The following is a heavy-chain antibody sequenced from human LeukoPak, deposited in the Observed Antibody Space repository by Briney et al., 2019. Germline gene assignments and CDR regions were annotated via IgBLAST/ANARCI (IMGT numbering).Heavy chain of an antibody. J-gene: IGHJ4*02. D-gene: IGHD3-10*01. CDR1: GYSMSSGFY. CDR2: MYYSESA. V-gene: IGHV4-38-2*02. Sequence: SETLSLTCTVSGYSMSSGFYWGWTRQAPGKGLEWIGTMYYSESAYYNPSLKSRVTISVDTSKNQISLRLSSVTAADTAVYYCTRGITRIRGAYYFDSWGQGILVTVSS. CDR3: TRGITRIRGAYYFDS.